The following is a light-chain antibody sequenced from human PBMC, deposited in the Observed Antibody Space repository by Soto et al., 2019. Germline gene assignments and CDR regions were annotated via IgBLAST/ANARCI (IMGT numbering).Light chain of an antibody. V-gene: IGKV1-33*01. CDR1: QDISNY. Sequence: EIQMTQSPSSLSASVGYVVTITCQSSQDISNYLNWYQQKPGKAPKLLIYDASNLETGVPSRFSGSGSGTEFTLTISSLQPDDFETYYCQQYNSDSEAFGQGTKVDIK. J-gene: IGKJ1*01. CDR2: DAS. CDR3: QQYNSDSEA.